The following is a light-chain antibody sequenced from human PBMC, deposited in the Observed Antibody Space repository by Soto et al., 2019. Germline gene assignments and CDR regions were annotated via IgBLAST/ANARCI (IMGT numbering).Light chain of an antibody. V-gene: IGKV3-20*01. Sequence: EIVLTQSPGTLSLSPGERPTLSCRASQSVSSSYLAWYRQKPGQAPRLIIYGAYSRATGIPDRLSGSVYGTDFTLTISRLEPEEWAVYDGQQQGWSWITFGKGTRLEI. CDR2: GAY. J-gene: IGKJ5*01. CDR1: QSVSSSY. CDR3: QQQGWSWIT.